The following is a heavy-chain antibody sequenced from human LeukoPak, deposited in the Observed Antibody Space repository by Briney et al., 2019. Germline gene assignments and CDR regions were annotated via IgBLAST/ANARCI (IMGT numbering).Heavy chain of an antibody. V-gene: IGHV4-34*01. Sequence: SETLSLTCAVYGGSFSGYYWSWIRQPPGKGLEWIGEINHCGSTNYNPSLKSRVTISVDTSKNQFSLKLSSVTAADTAVYYCAREPKTYYYGSGSYSKYFDYWGQGTLVTVSS. CDR3: AREPKTYYYGSGSYSKYFDY. CDR2: INHCGST. J-gene: IGHJ4*02. CDR1: GGSFSGYY. D-gene: IGHD3-10*01.